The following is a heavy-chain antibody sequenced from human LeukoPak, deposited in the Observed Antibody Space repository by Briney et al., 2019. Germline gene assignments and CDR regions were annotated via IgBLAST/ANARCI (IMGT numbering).Heavy chain of an antibody. Sequence: ASVKVSCKASGYTFTGYYMHWVRQAPGQGLEWMGWINPNSGGINYAQKFQGRVTMTRDTSISTAYMELSRLRSDDTAVYYCATDGEQLVARYYFDYWGQGTLVTVSS. V-gene: IGHV1-2*02. J-gene: IGHJ4*02. CDR3: ATDGEQLVARYYFDY. CDR1: GYTFTGYY. D-gene: IGHD6-6*01. CDR2: INPNSGGI.